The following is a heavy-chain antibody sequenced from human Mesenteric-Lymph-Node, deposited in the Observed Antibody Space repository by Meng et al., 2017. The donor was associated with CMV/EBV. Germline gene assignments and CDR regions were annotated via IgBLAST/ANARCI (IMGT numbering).Heavy chain of an antibody. D-gene: IGHD4-11*01. J-gene: IGHJ6*02. CDR2: IIPFVGIP. V-gene: IGHV1-69*10. CDR3: ATDPREYSNSYGMDF. Sequence: SVKVSCKTSSYIFTTYGITWVRQAPGQGLEWMGGIIPFVGIPNYAQRFQGRVTITADTSTSTGYMELSSLRSDDTAVYYCATDPREYSNSYGMDFWGQGTTVTVSS. CDR1: SYIFTTYG.